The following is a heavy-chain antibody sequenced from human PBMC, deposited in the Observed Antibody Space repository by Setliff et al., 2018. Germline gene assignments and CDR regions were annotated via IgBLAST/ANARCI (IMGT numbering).Heavy chain of an antibody. CDR1: GGSINNYY. CDR3: ARGGYNSRSGYSAYYYDY. V-gene: IGHV4-59*03. CDR2: AFHTGKT. D-gene: IGHD3-3*01. Sequence: PSETLSLTCTVSGGSINNYYWSWIRQSPKRGLEWLGYAFHTGKTDYNPSLMSRVIISIDMSRKQFSLKLSSVTAADTAMYFCARGGYNSRSGYSAYYYDYWGQGALVTVSS. J-gene: IGHJ4*02.